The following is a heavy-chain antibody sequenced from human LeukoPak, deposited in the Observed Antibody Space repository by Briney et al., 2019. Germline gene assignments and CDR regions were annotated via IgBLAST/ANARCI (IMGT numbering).Heavy chain of an antibody. Sequence: RASVKVSYKASGGTFSNYAISWVRQAPGQGLEWMGGIIPIFGTANYAQKFQGRVTITADESTSTAYMELSSLRSEDTAVYYCARMVGTYFDYWGQGTLVTVSS. D-gene: IGHD4-23*01. V-gene: IGHV1-69*13. CDR3: ARMVGTYFDY. CDR2: IIPIFGTA. CDR1: GGTFSNYA. J-gene: IGHJ4*02.